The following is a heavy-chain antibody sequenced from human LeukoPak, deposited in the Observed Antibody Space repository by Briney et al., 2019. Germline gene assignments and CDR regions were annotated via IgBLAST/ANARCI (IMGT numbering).Heavy chain of an antibody. CDR3: ARLLGYSYGYSTFDY. Sequence: GESLKISCKGSGYSFTSYWIGWVRQMPGKGLEWMGIIYPGDSDTRYSPSFQGQVTISADKSISTAYLQWSSLKASVTAMYYCARLLGYSYGYSTFDYWGQGTLVTVSS. J-gene: IGHJ4*02. CDR2: IYPGDSDT. D-gene: IGHD5-18*01. CDR1: GYSFTSYW. V-gene: IGHV5-51*01.